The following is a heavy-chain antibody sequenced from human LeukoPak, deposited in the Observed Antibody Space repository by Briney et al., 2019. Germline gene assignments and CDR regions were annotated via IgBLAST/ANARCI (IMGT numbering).Heavy chain of an antibody. D-gene: IGHD5-18*01. CDR3: ARDQGGYSYGLNS. CDR2: INHSGST. CDR1: GGSFSGYY. J-gene: IGHJ4*02. V-gene: IGHV4-34*01. Sequence: SETLSLTCAVYGGSFSGYYWSWIRQPPGKGLEWIGEINHSGSTNYNPSLKSRVTISVDTSKNQFSLKLSSVTAADTAVYYCARDQGGYSYGLNSWGQGTLVTVSS.